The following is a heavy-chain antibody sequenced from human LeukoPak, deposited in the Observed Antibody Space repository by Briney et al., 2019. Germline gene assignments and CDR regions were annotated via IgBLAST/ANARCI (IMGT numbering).Heavy chain of an antibody. CDR1: GGSISSYY. Sequence: SETLSLTCTVSGGSISSYYWSWIRQPPGKGLEWIGYIYYSGSTNYNPSLKSRVTISVDTSKNQFSLKLSSVTAADTAVYYCARDRGSSWYGDWFDPWGQGTLVTVSS. J-gene: IGHJ5*02. V-gene: IGHV4-59*01. CDR3: ARDRGSSWYGDWFDP. D-gene: IGHD6-13*01. CDR2: IYYSGST.